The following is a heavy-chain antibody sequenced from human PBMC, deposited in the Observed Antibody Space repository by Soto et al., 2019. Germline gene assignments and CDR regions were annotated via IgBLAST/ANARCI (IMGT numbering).Heavy chain of an antibody. J-gene: IGHJ4*02. V-gene: IGHV3-30-3*01. CDR1: GFTFSSYA. CDR2: ISYDGSNK. Sequence: GGSLRLSCAASGFTFSSYAMHWVRQAPGKGLEWVAVISYDGSNKYYADSVKGRFTISRDNSKNTLYLQMNSLRAEDTAVYYCARDRVVRGQRFDYWGQGTLVTVSS. D-gene: IGHD3-10*01. CDR3: ARDRVVRGQRFDY.